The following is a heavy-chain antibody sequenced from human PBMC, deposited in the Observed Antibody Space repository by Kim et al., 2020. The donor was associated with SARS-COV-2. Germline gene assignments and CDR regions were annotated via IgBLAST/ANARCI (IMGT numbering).Heavy chain of an antibody. J-gene: IGHJ6*02. D-gene: IGHD1-26*01. CDR1: GGSISSSSYY. Sequence: SETLSLTCTVSGGSISSSSYYWGWIRQPPGKGLEWIGSIYYSGSTYYNPSLKSRVTISVDTSKNQFSLKLSSVTATDTAVYYCAAVGASNYYYAMDVWG. V-gene: IGHV4-39*01. CDR2: IYYSGST. CDR3: AAVGASNYYYAMDV.